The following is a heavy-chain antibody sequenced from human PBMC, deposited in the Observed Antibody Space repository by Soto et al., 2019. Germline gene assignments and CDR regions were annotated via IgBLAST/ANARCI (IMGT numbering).Heavy chain of an antibody. CDR2: IWYDGSNK. CDR3: ARDPTVTTAFLGLDAFDI. J-gene: IGHJ3*02. Sequence: GXSLRLSCAASGFTFSSYGLHWFRQAPVKGLEWVAVIWYDGSNKYYADSVKGRFTISRDNSKNTLYLQMNSLRAEDTAVYYCARDPTVTTAFLGLDAFDIWGQGTMVTVSS. V-gene: IGHV3-33*01. D-gene: IGHD4-17*01. CDR1: GFTFSSYG.